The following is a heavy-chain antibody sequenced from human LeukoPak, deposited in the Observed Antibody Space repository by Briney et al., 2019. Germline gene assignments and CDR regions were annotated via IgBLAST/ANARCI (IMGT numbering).Heavy chain of an antibody. J-gene: IGHJ4*02. CDR2: ITTDGGTT. V-gene: IGHV3-15*01. Sequence: GGSLRLSCAVSRPDFTIAWMSWVRQAPGKGLEWVGRITTDGGTTDYAAPVKGRFTISRDDSKNTLYLQMNSLKTEDTAVYYCTTGVMITFGGVIVFDYWGQGTLVTVSS. CDR3: TTGVMITFGGVIVFDY. D-gene: IGHD3-16*02. CDR1: RPDFTIAW.